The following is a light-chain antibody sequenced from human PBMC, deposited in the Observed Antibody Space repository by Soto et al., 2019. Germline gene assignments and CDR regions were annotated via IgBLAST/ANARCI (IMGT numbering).Light chain of an antibody. J-gene: IGLJ2*01. CDR2: EVS. V-gene: IGLV2-23*02. CDR1: SSDVGSYNL. Sequence: QSALTQAASVSGSPGQSITISCTGTSSDVGSYNLVSWYQQHPGKAPKLIIYEVSRRPLGASNRFSGSRSGNTASLTISGLQAEDEADYYCCSHAGSITPVVFGGGTKLTVL. CDR3: CSHAGSITPVV.